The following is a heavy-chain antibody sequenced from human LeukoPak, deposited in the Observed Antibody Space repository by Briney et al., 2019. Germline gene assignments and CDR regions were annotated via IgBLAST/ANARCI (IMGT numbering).Heavy chain of an antibody. V-gene: IGHV3-23*01. Sequence: GGSLRLSCAASGFTFSSYAMSWVRQAPGKGLQWVSGISGSGGSTYYADSVKGRFTISRDNSKNTLYLQMNSLRAEDTAVYYCARAYYDSSGYFHYFDYWGQGTLVTVSS. CDR3: ARAYYDSSGYFHYFDY. D-gene: IGHD3-22*01. CDR2: ISGSGGST. J-gene: IGHJ4*02. CDR1: GFTFSSYA.